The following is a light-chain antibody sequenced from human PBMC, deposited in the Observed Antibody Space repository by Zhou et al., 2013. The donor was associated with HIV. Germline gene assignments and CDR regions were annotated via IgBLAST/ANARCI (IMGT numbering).Light chain of an antibody. CDR3: QQSSTTPRLT. Sequence: DVQMTQSPSSLSASVGDRVTITCRASQAISNSLAWFQQKPGKAPRSLIYAASRLQSGVPSKFSGSGSGTYFTLTISSLQPEDFATYYCQQSSTTPRLTFGGGTKVEIK. CDR2: AAS. V-gene: IGKV1-16*02. CDR1: QAISNS. J-gene: IGKJ4*01.